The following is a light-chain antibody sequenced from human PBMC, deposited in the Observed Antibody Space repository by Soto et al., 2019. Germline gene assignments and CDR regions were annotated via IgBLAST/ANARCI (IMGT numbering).Light chain of an antibody. CDR3: QQYNSYPRT. Sequence: DIQMTQSPSTLSASVGDRVTITCRASQSIRSWLAWYQQKPGKAPKLLIYGASSLESGVPSRFSGSGSGTEFTLTISSLKADAFATYYCQQYNSYPRTFGRGTKVEIK. CDR1: QSIRSW. J-gene: IGKJ1*01. V-gene: IGKV1-5*03. CDR2: GAS.